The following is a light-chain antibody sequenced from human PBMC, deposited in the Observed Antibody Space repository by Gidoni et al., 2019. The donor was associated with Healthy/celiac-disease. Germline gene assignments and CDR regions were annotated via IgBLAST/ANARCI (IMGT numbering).Light chain of an antibody. J-gene: IGLJ2*01. CDR1: SSNIGSNT. V-gene: IGLV1-44*01. CDR3: AAWDDSLNGPV. Sequence: QSVLTPPPSASGTPGQRVTISCSGSSSNIGSNTVNWYQRLPGTAPKLLIYSNNQRPSGVPDRFSGSKSGTSASLAISGLQSEDEADYYCAAWDDSLNGPVFGGGTKLTVL. CDR2: SNN.